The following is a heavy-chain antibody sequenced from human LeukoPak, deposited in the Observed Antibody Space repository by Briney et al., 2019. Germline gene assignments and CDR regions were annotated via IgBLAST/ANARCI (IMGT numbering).Heavy chain of an antibody. V-gene: IGHV4-39*07. D-gene: IGHD6-13*01. Sequence: SETLSLTCTVSGDSISSNNRYWGWIRQPPGKGLEWIGSFYSGGSNYYSPSLRSRVIISLDTSKNQFSLALNFVTAADTAMYYCASSHSATWYDDWGQGALVTVS. CDR1: GDSISSNNRY. CDR3: ASSHSATWYDD. CDR2: FYSGGSN. J-gene: IGHJ4*02.